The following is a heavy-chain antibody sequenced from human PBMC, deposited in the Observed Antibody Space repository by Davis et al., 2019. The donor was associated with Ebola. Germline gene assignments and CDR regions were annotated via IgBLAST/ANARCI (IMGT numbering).Heavy chain of an antibody. CDR2: ISSRSTYI. CDR3: ARDLRFGEFLYMWFFDL. CDR1: GFTFSSYS. D-gene: IGHD3-10*01. J-gene: IGHJ2*01. V-gene: IGHV3-21*01. Sequence: GGSLRLSCAASGFTFSSYSMNWVRQAPGKGLEWVSSISSRSTYIDYADSLKGRFTVSRDDAKNSLYLQMNSLRAEDTAVYYCARDLRFGEFLYMWFFDLWGRGTLVTVSS.